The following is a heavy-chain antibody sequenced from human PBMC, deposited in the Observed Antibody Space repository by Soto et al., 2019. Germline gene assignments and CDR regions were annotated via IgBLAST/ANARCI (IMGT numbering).Heavy chain of an antibody. CDR3: ARGYSGSYYGAFDI. Sequence: GGSLRLSCAASGFTFSSYAMSWVRQAPGKGLEWVSVIYSGGSTYYADSVKGRFTISRDNSKNTLYLQMNSLRAEDTAVYYCARGYSGSYYGAFDIWGQGTMVTVSS. V-gene: IGHV3-53*01. D-gene: IGHD1-26*01. J-gene: IGHJ3*02. CDR2: IYSGGST. CDR1: GFTFSSYA.